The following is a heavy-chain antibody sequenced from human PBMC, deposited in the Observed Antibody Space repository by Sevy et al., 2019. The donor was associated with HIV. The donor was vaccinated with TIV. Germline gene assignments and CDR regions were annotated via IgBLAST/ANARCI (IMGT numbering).Heavy chain of an antibody. Sequence: SETLSLTCAVSGDSISSSYWSWIRQPAGKGLEWIGRIYISESTNYNPSLKSRVTMPLDTSKNQFSLRLSSVTAADTAVYYCAREFFYDSSDYYTPAYYFDYWGQGTLVTVSS. V-gene: IGHV4-4*07. CDR3: AREFFYDSSDYYTPAYYFDY. J-gene: IGHJ4*02. D-gene: IGHD3-22*01. CDR2: IYISEST. CDR1: GDSISSSY.